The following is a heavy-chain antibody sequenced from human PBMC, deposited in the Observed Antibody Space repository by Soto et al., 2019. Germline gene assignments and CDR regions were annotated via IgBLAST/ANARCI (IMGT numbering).Heavy chain of an antibody. CDR2: ISHSGST. CDR1: GGSVNSGSYY. V-gene: IGHV4-61*01. Sequence: PSETLSLTCTVSGGSVNSGSYYWSWIRQPPGKGLEWSGYISHSGSTNYNPSLKSRVTMSLHTSKNQFSLRLKFVTAPDTAFYFGAGGGGSYGPFDYWGQGTLVTVSS. D-gene: IGHD1-26*01. CDR3: AGGGGSYGPFDY. J-gene: IGHJ4*02.